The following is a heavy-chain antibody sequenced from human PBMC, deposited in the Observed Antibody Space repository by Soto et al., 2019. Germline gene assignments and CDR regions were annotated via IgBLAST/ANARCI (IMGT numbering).Heavy chain of an antibody. CDR1: GFSLSTSGVG. CDR2: IYWDDDK. J-gene: IGHJ1*01. CDR3: AHTGSNSRPSLEYFQH. D-gene: IGHD1-26*01. V-gene: IGHV2-5*02. Sequence: QITLKESGPTLVKPTQTLTLTFTFSGFSLSTSGVGVGWIRQPPGKALEWLALIYWDDDKRYSPPLKSRLTIPTDTPKNQVVLTLTNIDPVDTATYYCAHTGSNSRPSLEYFQHWGHGTLVTVSS.